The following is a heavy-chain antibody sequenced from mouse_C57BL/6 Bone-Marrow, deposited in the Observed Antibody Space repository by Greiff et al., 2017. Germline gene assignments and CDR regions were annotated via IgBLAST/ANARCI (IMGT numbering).Heavy chain of an antibody. Sequence: QVQLQQSGAELVRPGASVTLSCKASGYTFTDYEMHWVKQTPVHGLEWIGAIDPETGGTAYNQKFKGKAILTADKSSSTAYMALRSLTSEDSAFYYWTSGTLPYYFDYWGQGTTLTVSS. J-gene: IGHJ2*01. CDR2: IDPETGGT. CDR3: TSGTLPYYFDY. CDR1: GYTFTDYE. V-gene: IGHV1-15*01. D-gene: IGHD3-1*01.